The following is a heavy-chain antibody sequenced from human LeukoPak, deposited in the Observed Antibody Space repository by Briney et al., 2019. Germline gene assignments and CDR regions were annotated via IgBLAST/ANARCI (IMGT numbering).Heavy chain of an antibody. V-gene: IGHV3-23*01. D-gene: IGHD6-19*01. CDR1: GFTFSSYA. CDR3: AKILQWLVGGYFDY. CDR2: ISGSGGST. J-gene: IGHJ4*02. Sequence: GGSLRLSCAASGFTFSSYAMSWVRQAPGKGLEWVSAISGSGGSTYYADSVKGRFTISRDNSKNTLYLQTNSLRAEDTAVYYCAKILQWLVGGYFDYWGQGTLVTVSS.